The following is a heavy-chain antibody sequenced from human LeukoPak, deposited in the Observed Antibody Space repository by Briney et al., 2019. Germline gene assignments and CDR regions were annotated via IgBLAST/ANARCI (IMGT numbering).Heavy chain of an antibody. V-gene: IGHV4-39*07. J-gene: IGHJ3*02. CDR3: ARDRIMVRGVRDAFDI. D-gene: IGHD3-10*01. CDR1: GGSISSSSYY. CDR2: IYYSGST. Sequence: PSETLSLTCTVSGGSISSSSYYWGWIRQPPGKGLEWIGSIYYSGSTYYNPSLKSRVTISVDTSKNQFSLKLSSVTAADTAVYYCARDRIMVRGVRDAFDIWGQGTMVTVSS.